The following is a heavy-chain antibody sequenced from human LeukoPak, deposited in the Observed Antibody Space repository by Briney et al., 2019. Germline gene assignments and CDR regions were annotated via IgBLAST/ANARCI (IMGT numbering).Heavy chain of an antibody. CDR3: ARHGDYYDPWYFDL. J-gene: IGHJ2*01. V-gene: IGHV4-39*01. D-gene: IGHD3-22*01. CDR2: IYYSGST. CDR1: GGSISSSSYY. Sequence: SETLSLTCTVSGGSISSSSYYWGWIRQPPGKGLEWIGSIYYSGSTYYNPSLKSRVTISVDTSKNQFSLKLSSVTAADTAVYYCARHGDYYDPWYFDLWGRGTLVTVPS.